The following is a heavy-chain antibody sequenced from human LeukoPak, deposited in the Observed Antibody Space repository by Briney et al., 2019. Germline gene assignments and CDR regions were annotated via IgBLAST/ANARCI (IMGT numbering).Heavy chain of an antibody. CDR1: GFTVNKYG. V-gene: IGHV3-30*02. Sequence: GGSLRLSCAASGFTVNKYGMHWVRQAPGKGLEWVSFIRFDGGNEYYAESVKGRFTVSRDNSKNTLYLQMNRLRAEDSALYYCAKGDFRGYYGRDQFDFWGQGTLVTVSP. J-gene: IGHJ4*02. D-gene: IGHD1-26*01. CDR2: IRFDGGNE. CDR3: AKGDFRGYYGRDQFDF.